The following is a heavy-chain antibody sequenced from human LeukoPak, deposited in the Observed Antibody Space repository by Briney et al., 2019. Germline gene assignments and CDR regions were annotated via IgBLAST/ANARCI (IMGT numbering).Heavy chain of an antibody. J-gene: IGHJ3*02. V-gene: IGHV3-23*01. Sequence: GGSLRLSCAASGFTFSSYAMNWVRQAPGKGLEWVSAVSSGGGSTYYADSVKGRFAISRDSSKNTLYLQMNGLRGEDTAVYYCAKDDGGSPPDAFDIWGQGTLVTVSS. D-gene: IGHD3-10*01. CDR1: GFTFSSYA. CDR3: AKDDGGSPPDAFDI. CDR2: VSSGGGST.